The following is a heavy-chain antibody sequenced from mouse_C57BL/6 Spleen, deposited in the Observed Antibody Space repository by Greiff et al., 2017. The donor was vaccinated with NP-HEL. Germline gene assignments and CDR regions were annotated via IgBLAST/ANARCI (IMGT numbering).Heavy chain of an antibody. D-gene: IGHD1-1*01. V-gene: IGHV7-3*01. CDR1: GFTFTDYY. J-gene: IGHJ4*01. Sequence: EVQLVESGGGLVQPGGSLSLSCAASGFTFTDYYMSWVRQPPGKALEWLGFIRNKANGYTTEYSASVKGRFTISRDNSQSILYLQMNALRAEDSANYYCARSPLYGSSPYYAMDYWGQGTSVTVSS. CDR2: IRNKANGYTT. CDR3: ARSPLYGSSPYYAMDY.